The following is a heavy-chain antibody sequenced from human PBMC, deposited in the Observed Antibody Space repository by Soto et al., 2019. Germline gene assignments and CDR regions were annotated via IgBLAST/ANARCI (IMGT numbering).Heavy chain of an antibody. CDR1: GGSISSSSYY. V-gene: IGHV4-39*01. J-gene: IGHJ5*02. D-gene: IGHD3-22*01. CDR2: IYYSGST. CDR3: ARGDYYDSSGYYQRRREDWFDP. Sequence: SETLSLTCTVSGGSISSSSYYWGWIRQPPGKGLEWIGSIYYSGSTYYNPSLKSRVTISVDTSKNQFSLKLSSVTAADTAVYYCARGDYYDSSGYYQRRREDWFDPWGQGTLVTVSS.